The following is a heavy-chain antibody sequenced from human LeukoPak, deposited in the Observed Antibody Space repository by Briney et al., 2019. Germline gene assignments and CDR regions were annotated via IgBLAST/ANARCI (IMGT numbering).Heavy chain of an antibody. V-gene: IGHV1-2*02. D-gene: IGHD5-18*01. Sequence: ASVKVSCKASGYTFTGYYMHWVRQAPGQGLEWMGWINPNSGGTNYAQKFQGRVTMTRDTSISTAYMELSRLRSDDTAVYYCARVKYSYGFLYYYYYGMDVWGQGTTVTVSS. CDR1: GYTFTGYY. CDR2: INPNSGGT. J-gene: IGHJ6*02. CDR3: ARVKYSYGFLYYYYYGMDV.